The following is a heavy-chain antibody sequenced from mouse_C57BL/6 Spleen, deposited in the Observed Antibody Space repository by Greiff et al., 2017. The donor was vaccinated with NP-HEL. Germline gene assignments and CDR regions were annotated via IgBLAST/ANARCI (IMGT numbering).Heavy chain of an antibody. CDR2: INSNNGGT. J-gene: IGHJ4*01. CDR3: ARDGSSLYYAMDY. CDR1: GYTFTDYN. Sequence: VQLQQSGPELVKPGASVKMSCKASGYTFTDYNMHWVKQSHGKSLEWIGYINSNNGGTSYNQKFKGKATLTVNKSSSTAYMELRSLTSEDSAVYYCARDGSSLYYAMDYWGQGTSVTVSS. V-gene: IGHV1-22*01. D-gene: IGHD1-1*01.